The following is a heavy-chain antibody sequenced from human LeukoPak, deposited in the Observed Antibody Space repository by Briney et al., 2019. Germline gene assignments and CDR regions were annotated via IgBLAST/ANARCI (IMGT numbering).Heavy chain of an antibody. CDR3: ARSRRGATIDY. CDR2: INPNSGGT. CDR1: GYTFTDYY. J-gene: IGHJ4*02. D-gene: IGHD5-12*01. V-gene: IGHV1-2*02. Sequence: ASMKVSCKASGYTFTDYYLYWVRQAPGQGLEWMGWINPNSGGTNYAQKFQGRVTMTRDTSISTAYMELSRLRSDDTAVYYCARSRRGATIDYWGQGTLVTVSS.